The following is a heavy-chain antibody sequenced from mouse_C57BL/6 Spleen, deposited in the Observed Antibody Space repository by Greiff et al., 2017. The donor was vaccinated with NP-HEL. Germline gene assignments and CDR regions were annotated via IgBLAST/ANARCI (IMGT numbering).Heavy chain of an antibody. CDR3: VRELDWYFDV. D-gene: IGHD4-1*01. CDR2: IRSKSNNYAT. V-gene: IGHV10-1*01. Sequence: EVQLQESGGGLVQPKGSLKLSCAASGFSFNTYAMNWVRQAPGKGLEWVARIRSKSNNYATYYADSVKDRFTISRDDSESMLYLQMNNLKTEDTAMYYCVRELDWYFDVWGTGTTVTVSS. J-gene: IGHJ1*03. CDR1: GFSFNTYA.